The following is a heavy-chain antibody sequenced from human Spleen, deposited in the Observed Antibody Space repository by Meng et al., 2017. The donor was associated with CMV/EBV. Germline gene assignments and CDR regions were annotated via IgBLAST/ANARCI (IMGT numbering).Heavy chain of an antibody. CDR1: GFTFIEHY. CDR3: ARIARISWYFDL. J-gene: IGHJ2*01. V-gene: IGHV3-11*01. CDR2: IPTSGSTV. Sequence: CAASGFTFIEHYMIWIRQAPGEGLGWISYIPTSGSTVYYADSVKGRFTISRDNAENSLYLQMNSLRAEDTAVYYCARIARISWYFDLWGRGTLVTVSS. D-gene: IGHD2-15*01.